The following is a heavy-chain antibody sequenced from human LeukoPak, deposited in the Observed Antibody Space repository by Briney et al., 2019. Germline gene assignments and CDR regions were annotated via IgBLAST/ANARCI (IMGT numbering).Heavy chain of an antibody. J-gene: IGHJ4*02. Sequence: XFMXWXRXXPXXGLEWVSIMHPDGVTHYSDSVKGRFTISRDNSNNILYLQMNGLRAEDTAVYSCAGGRGYIIDYWGQGTLVTVSS. CDR1: XF. D-gene: IGHD5-18*01. CDR3: AGGRGYIIDY. CDR2: MHPDGVT. V-gene: IGHV3-53*01.